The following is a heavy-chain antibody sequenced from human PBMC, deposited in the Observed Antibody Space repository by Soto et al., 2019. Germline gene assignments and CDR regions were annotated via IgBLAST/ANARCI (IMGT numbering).Heavy chain of an antibody. CDR3: ATPKGYDACLDS. CDR2: INVGNGNT. J-gene: IGHJ4*02. V-gene: IGHV1-3*01. CDR1: GYIFTRYK. D-gene: IGHD3-22*01. Sequence: HVQLVQSGAEVKKPGASVKVSCKTHGYIFTRYKIHWVRQAPGQRLEWMAWINVGNGNTRYSQKFQGRLTLTMDTPGNTAYLQLNSLISEDTAVDYCATPKGYDACLDSWGQGTLVTVSS.